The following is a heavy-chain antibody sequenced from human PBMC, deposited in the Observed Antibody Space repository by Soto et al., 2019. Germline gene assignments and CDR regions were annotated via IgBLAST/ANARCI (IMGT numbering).Heavy chain of an antibody. Sequence: QITLKESGPPLVKSTQTLTLTCTFSGFSLSTRGVGVGWIRQPPGKALEWLALIYWDDDKRYSPSLKTRLTITKDTSRNHVVLTMTNMDPVDTATYYCAAARPTLFDYWGQGTLVTVSS. CDR3: AAARPTLFDY. J-gene: IGHJ4*02. CDR1: GFSLSTRGVG. CDR2: IYWDDDK. D-gene: IGHD6-25*01. V-gene: IGHV2-5*02.